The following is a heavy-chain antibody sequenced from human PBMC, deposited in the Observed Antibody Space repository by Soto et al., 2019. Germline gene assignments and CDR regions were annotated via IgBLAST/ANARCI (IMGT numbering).Heavy chain of an antibody. Sequence: QVQLQESGPGLVKPSETLSLTCTVSGGSISSYYWTWIRQPPGKGLEWIGFMYNSGSTHYNPSLNRCVTISLDTSTSQVSLDLRSVTAADTAVYYCASLGYHYGSGSYPLDYWGQGTLVTVSS. CDR3: ASLGYHYGSGSYPLDY. CDR2: MYNSGST. V-gene: IGHV4-59*08. CDR1: GGSISSYY. J-gene: IGHJ4*02. D-gene: IGHD3-10*01.